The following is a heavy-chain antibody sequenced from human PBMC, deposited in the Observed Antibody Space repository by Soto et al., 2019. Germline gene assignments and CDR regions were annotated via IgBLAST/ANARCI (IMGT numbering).Heavy chain of an antibody. J-gene: IGHJ6*04. CDR2: IRSEAFGGTT. Sequence: GGSLRLSCTTSGFTFGDYTVSWVRQSPGKGLEWAAFIRSEAFGGTTEYAASVKGKFTISRDDSKSIAYLQMNSLNTEDTAVYFCTSGPYCSRPSCYRGDYYYYYGVDAWGTGNKGTV. D-gene: IGHD2-2*02. CDR3: TSGPYCSRPSCYRGDYYYYYGVDA. V-gene: IGHV3-49*04. CDR1: GFTFGDYT.